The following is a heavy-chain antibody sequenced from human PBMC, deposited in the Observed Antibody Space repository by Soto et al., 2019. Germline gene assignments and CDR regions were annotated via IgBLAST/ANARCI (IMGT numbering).Heavy chain of an antibody. CDR1: GFTFSSYG. Sequence: GGSLRLSCAASGFTFSSYGMHWVRQAPGKGLEWVAVISYDGSNKYYADSVKGRFTISRDNSKNTLYPQMNSLRAEDTAVYYCAKSPYYYGSGSQYYYYYGMDVWGQGTTVTVSS. CDR3: AKSPYYYGSGSQYYYYYGMDV. J-gene: IGHJ6*02. V-gene: IGHV3-30*18. D-gene: IGHD3-10*01. CDR2: ISYDGSNK.